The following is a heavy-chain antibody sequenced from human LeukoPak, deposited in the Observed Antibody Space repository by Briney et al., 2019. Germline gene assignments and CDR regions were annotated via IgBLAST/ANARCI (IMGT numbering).Heavy chain of an antibody. CDR2: ISYDGSNK. V-gene: IGHV3-30*18. CDR3: AKDSQLGV. J-gene: IGHJ4*02. Sequence: GRSLRLSCAASGFTFRSYGMHWVRQAPGKGLEWVAVISYDGSNKYYADSVKGRFTISRDNSKNTLYLQMNSLRAEDTAVYYCAKDSQLGVWGQGTLVTVSS. CDR1: GFTFRSYG. D-gene: IGHD7-27*01.